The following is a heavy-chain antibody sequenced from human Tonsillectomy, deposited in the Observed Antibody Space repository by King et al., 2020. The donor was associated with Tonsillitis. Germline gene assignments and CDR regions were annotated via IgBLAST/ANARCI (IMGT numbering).Heavy chain of an antibody. CDR3: ARVIGYSSNPFDP. D-gene: IGHD6-13*01. J-gene: IGHJ5*02. CDR2: IYYSGST. Sequence: PLQESGPGLVKPSQTLSLTCTVSGGSISSGGYFWNWIRHHPGKGLEWIGYIYYSGSTYYNPSLKSRVTISVDTSKNQFSLKLSSVTAADTAVYYCARVIGYSSNPFDPWGQGTLVTVSS. CDR1: GGSISSGGYF. V-gene: IGHV4-31*03.